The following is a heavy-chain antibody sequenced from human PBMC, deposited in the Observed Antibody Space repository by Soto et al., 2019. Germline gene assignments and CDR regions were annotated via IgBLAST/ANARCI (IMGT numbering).Heavy chain of an antibody. CDR3: ARESVVVVPAVYYYGMDV. J-gene: IGHJ6*02. Sequence: LRLSCAASGFTFSSYAMHWVRQAPGKGLEWVAVISYDGSNKYYADSVKGRFTISRDNSKNTLYLQMNSLRAEDTAVYYCARESVVVVPAVYYYGMDVWGQGTTVTVSS. D-gene: IGHD2-2*01. CDR1: GFTFSSYA. CDR2: ISYDGSNK. V-gene: IGHV3-30-3*01.